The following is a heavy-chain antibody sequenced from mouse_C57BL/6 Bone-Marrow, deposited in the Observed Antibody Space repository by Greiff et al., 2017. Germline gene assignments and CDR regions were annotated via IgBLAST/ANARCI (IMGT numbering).Heavy chain of an antibody. CDR2: ISSGGGYT. J-gene: IGHJ1*03. D-gene: IGHD1-1*01. V-gene: IGHV5-6*01. CDR1: GFTFSSYG. Sequence: EVQLQESGGDLVKPGGSLKLSCAASGFTFSSYGMSWVRQTPDKRLEWVATISSGGGYTYYPDSVKGRFTISRDNAKNTRYLQMSSLKSEDTAMYYCARTTVVAWYFGVWGTGATVTVSS. CDR3: ARTTVVAWYFGV.